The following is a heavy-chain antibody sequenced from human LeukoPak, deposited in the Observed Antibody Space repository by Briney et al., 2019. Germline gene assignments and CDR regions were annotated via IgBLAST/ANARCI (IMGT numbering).Heavy chain of an antibody. D-gene: IGHD1-26*01. V-gene: IGHV5-51*01. Sequence: GESLKISCQASGYSFTSHWIGWVRQMPGKGLEWVGIIAPGDSDTRYSPSFQGQVTISVDKSINTAYLQWSSLKASDTAMYYCARLGGYPDYYGMDVWGQGTTVTVSS. CDR1: GYSFTSHW. CDR3: ARLGGYPDYYGMDV. J-gene: IGHJ6*02. CDR2: IAPGDSDT.